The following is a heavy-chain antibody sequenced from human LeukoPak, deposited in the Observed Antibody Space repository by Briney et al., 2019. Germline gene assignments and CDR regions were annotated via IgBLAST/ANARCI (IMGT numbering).Heavy chain of an antibody. CDR3: ARLGDGTGVGTVNDDY. V-gene: IGHV4-39*01. D-gene: IGHD4-17*01. CDR2: IYYSGST. Sequence: PSETLSLTCTVSGGSISSYYWGWIRQPPGKGLEWIGSIYYSGSTYYNPSLKSRVTISVDTSKNQFSLKLSSVTAADTAVYYCARLGDGTGVGTVNDDYWGQGTLVTVSS. CDR1: GGSISSYY. J-gene: IGHJ4*02.